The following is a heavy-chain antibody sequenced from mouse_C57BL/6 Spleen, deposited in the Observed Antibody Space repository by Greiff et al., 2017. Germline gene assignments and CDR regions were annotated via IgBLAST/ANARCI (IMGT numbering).Heavy chain of an antibody. Sequence: QVQLQQSGPELVKPGASVKISCKASGYAFSSSWMNWVKQRPGKGLEWIGRIYPGDGDTNYNGKFKGKATLTADKSSSTAYMQLSSLTSEDSAVYFCARSYDYDDYWGQGTTLTVSS. V-gene: IGHV1-82*01. CDR2: IYPGDGDT. J-gene: IGHJ2*01. D-gene: IGHD2-4*01. CDR1: GYAFSSSW. CDR3: ARSYDYDDY.